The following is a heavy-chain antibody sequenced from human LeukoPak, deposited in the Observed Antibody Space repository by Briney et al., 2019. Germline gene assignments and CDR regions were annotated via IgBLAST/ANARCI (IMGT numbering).Heavy chain of an antibody. CDR1: GFSIATYY. J-gene: IGHJ4*02. CDR2: IHSSGST. D-gene: IGHD1-26*01. CDR3: ARDIREVGESHYFDY. V-gene: IGHV4-59*01. Sequence: SETLSLTCTVSGFSIATYYWSWIRQSPGNGLEWIGLIHSSGSTTYNPSLKSRVTISVDTSKNQFSLHLSSVTAADTAVYYCARDIREVGESHYFDYWGQGTLVTVTS.